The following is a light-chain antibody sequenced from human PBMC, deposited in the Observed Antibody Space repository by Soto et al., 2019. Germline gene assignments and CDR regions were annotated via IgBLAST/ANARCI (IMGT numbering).Light chain of an antibody. V-gene: IGKV1-9*01. CDR1: QGISSY. J-gene: IGKJ1*01. CDR2: AAS. CDR3: QPLNSYSPA. Sequence: DIQLTQAPSFLSASVGDRVTITCRASQGISSYLAWYQQKPGKAPKLLIYAASTLQSGVPSRFSGSGSGTEFTLTISSLQPEYIATYDWQPLNSYSPAFVQETKGESK.